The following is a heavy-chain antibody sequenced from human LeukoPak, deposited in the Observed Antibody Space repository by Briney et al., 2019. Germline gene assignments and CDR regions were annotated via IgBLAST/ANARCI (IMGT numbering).Heavy chain of an antibody. CDR3: ARVETYYYDSSGYLVFDY. D-gene: IGHD3-22*01. CDR2: INHSGST. V-gene: IGHV4-34*01. Sequence: KPSETLSLTCAVYGGSFSGYYWSWIRQPPGKGLEWIGEINHSGSTNYNPSLKSRVTISVDTSKNQFSLKLSSVTAADTAVYYCARVETYYYDSSGYLVFDYWGQGTLVTVSS. CDR1: GGSFSGYY. J-gene: IGHJ4*02.